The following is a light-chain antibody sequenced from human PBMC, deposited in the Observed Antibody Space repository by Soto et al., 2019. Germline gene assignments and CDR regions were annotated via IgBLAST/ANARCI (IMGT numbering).Light chain of an antibody. Sequence: TQSPSTLSASVGDRVTISCRASESISTYLAWYQQKPGQAPRLLIYGASSRATGIPDRFSGSGSGTDFTLTISRLEPEDFAVFYCQQYDSSPFTFGPGTKVDLK. CDR2: GAS. V-gene: IGKV3-20*01. J-gene: IGKJ3*01. CDR1: ESISTY. CDR3: QQYDSSPFT.